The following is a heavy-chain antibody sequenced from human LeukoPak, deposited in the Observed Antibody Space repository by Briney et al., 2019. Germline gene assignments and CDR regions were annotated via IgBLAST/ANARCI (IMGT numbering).Heavy chain of an antibody. Sequence: SETLSLTCAVYGGSFSGYYWSWIRQPPGKGLEWIGEVNHSGSTKYNPSLKSRVTISVDTSKNQFSLKLSAVTAADTAVYYCARHDSHGSGSAQYYFDYWGQGTLVTVSS. J-gene: IGHJ4*02. CDR2: VNHSGST. D-gene: IGHD3-10*01. CDR1: GGSFSGYY. V-gene: IGHV4-34*01. CDR3: ARHDSHGSGSAQYYFDY.